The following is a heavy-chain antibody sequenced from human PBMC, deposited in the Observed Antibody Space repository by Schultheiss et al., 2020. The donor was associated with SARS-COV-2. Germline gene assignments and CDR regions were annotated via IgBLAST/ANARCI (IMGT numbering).Heavy chain of an antibody. V-gene: IGHV5-51*01. J-gene: IGHJ6*02. CDR3: ARRDFYYYYGMNV. D-gene: IGHD2-21*02. Sequence: GESLKISCKGSGYSFTNYWIGWVRQMPGKGLEWMGIIYPGDSDTRYSPSFQGQVTISADKSISTAYLQWSSLEASDTATYYCARRDFYYYYGMNVWGQGTTVTVSS. CDR2: IYPGDSDT. CDR1: GYSFTNYW.